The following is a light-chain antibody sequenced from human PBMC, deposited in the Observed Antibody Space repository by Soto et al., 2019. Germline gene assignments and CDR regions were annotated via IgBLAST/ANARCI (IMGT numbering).Light chain of an antibody. J-gene: IGKJ1*01. V-gene: IGKV3-20*01. Sequence: EIVLTQTPDTLSLSPGGRATLSCRASQTVTNNHLAWYQQKPGQAPRLLIYNVSRRATGIPDRVSGSGSGTDCTLTICRLEPEDFAVYYCQQYGSSPTWTFGLGTRVEIK. CDR3: QQYGSSPTWT. CDR2: NVS. CDR1: QTVTNNH.